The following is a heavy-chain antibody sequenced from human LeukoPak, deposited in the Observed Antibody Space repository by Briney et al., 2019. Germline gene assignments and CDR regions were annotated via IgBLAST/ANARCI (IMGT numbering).Heavy chain of an antibody. V-gene: IGHV3-23*01. CDR3: AKDLSSSSHFDY. J-gene: IGHJ4*02. Sequence: GGSLRLSCAASGFTFSSYALSWVRQAAGKGLEWVSSISGSGGSTYYADSVKGRFTISRDNSKNTLYLQMNSLRAEDTAVYYCAKDLSSSSHFDYWGQGTLVTVSS. CDR2: ISGSGGST. D-gene: IGHD6-6*01. CDR1: GFTFSSYA.